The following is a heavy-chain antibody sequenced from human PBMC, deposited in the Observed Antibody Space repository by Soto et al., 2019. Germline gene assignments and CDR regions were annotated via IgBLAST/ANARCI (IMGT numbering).Heavy chain of an antibody. J-gene: IGHJ6*02. CDR3: AREGLVLVPTTVNSDYYYYAMDV. D-gene: IGHD2-2*01. V-gene: IGHV1-69*13. CDR2: IIPRSATS. Sequence: SVKVSCKASGYTFTSYYMHWMRQAPGQGLEWMGGIIPRSATSNYAQKFQGRVTITADESTSTAYMELSSLRSEDTAVYYCAREGLVLVPTTVNSDYYYYAMDVWGQGTTVTVSS. CDR1: GYTFTSYY.